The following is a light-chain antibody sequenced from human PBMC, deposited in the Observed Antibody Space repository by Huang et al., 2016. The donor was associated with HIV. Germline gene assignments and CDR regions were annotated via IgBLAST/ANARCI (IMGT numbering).Light chain of an antibody. CDR1: QSLDTL. Sequence: EIVMTQSPATLSLSPGETATLSCRASQSLDTLLAWSQQAPGQAPRLLFSGISVRATGVPARFSASGSGTEFTLTISGVQSEDFGVYYCQQYYDWPPITFGQGTRLEI. CDR2: GIS. CDR3: QQYYDWPPIT. J-gene: IGKJ5*01. V-gene: IGKV3-15*01.